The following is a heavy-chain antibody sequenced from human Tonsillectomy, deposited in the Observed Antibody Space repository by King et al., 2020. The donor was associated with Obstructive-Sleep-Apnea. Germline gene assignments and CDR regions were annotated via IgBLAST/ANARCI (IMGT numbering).Heavy chain of an antibody. CDR3: ARDRVVGATHPY. CDR2: ISYDGSNK. CDR1: GFTFSSYA. V-gene: IGHV3-30*04. Sequence: VQLVESGGGVVQPGRSLRLSCAASGFTFSSYAMHWVRQAPGKGLEWVAIISYDGSNKYYADSVKGRFTISSDNSKNTLYLQMNSLRAEDTAVYYCARDRVVGATHPYWGQGTLVTVSS. J-gene: IGHJ4*02. D-gene: IGHD1-26*01.